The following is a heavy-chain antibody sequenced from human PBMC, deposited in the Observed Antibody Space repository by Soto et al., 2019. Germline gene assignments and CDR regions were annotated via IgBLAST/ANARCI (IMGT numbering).Heavy chain of an antibody. V-gene: IGHV4-31*03. CDR2: IYYTWST. D-gene: IGHD3-10*01. CDR1: GASISSGNYY. Sequence: QVQLQESGPGLVKPSQTLSLTCSVSGASISSGNYYWSWIRQHPGKGLEWIGYIYYTWSTYYNPSLRSRITISEDMSKNHFSLRLSSVTAADTAVYYCARGREEAGGPFDYWGQGTLVTVSS. J-gene: IGHJ4*02. CDR3: ARGREEAGGPFDY.